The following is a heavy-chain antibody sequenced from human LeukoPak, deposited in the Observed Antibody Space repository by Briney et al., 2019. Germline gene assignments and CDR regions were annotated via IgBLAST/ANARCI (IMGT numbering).Heavy chain of an antibody. CDR3: ARSSGWRSEFDY. D-gene: IGHD6-19*01. CDR2: IKYDGSDE. V-gene: IGHV3-7*01. J-gene: IGHJ4*02. Sequence: GGSLRLSCAASGFIFSSYWMTWVRQAPGKGLEWVANIKYDGSDEYYVDSVKGRFTISRDNAKNPLYPQMNSLRAEDTAVYYCARSSGWRSEFDYWGQGTLVTVSS. CDR1: GFIFSSYW.